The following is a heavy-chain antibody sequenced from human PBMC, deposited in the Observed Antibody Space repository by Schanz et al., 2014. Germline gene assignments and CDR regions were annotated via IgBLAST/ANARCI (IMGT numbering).Heavy chain of an antibody. Sequence: QVQLLESGGGLFKPGGSLRLSCAGSGFTFADYYMTWIRQAPGKGLEWISYVSSYDTTVSYADSVQGRITISRDNAKNSVYLQMNSLRAEDTSVYYCARYGFRKFGVVYGLAVWGQGTTVTVS. CDR3: ARYGFRKFGVVYGLAV. CDR1: GFTFADYY. J-gene: IGHJ6*02. D-gene: IGHD3-3*01. V-gene: IGHV3-11*01. CDR2: VSSYDTTV.